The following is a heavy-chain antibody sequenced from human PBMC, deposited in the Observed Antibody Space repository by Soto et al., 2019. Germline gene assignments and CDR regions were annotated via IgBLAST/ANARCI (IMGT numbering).Heavy chain of an antibody. CDR1: GFTFSSYS. Sequence: GGSLRLSCAASGFTFSSYSMNWVRQAPGKGLEWVSSISSSSSYIYYADSVKGRFTISRDNAKNSLYLQMNSLRAEDTAVYYCARDRVAVAGTIDAFDIWGQGTMVTVSS. CDR2: ISSSSSYI. CDR3: ARDRVAVAGTIDAFDI. J-gene: IGHJ3*02. D-gene: IGHD6-19*01. V-gene: IGHV3-21*01.